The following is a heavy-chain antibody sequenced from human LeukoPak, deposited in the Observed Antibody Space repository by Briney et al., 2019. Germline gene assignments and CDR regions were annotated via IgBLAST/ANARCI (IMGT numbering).Heavy chain of an antibody. CDR3: AKDGGVPARSSSFPYYVDY. Sequence: GGSLRLSCAASGFTFSSYAMSWVRQAPGKGLEWVSANRGRGGSTYYADSVKGRFTISRDNSKNTLYLQMNSLRAEDTAVYYCAKDGGVPARSSSFPYYVDYWGQGTLVTVSS. V-gene: IGHV3-23*01. CDR2: NRGRGGST. D-gene: IGHD6-6*01. CDR1: GFTFSSYA. J-gene: IGHJ4*02.